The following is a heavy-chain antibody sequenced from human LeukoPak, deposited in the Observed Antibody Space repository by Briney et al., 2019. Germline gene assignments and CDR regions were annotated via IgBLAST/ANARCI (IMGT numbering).Heavy chain of an antibody. Sequence: SETLSLTCAVSTDSFSSHYRTWIRQPPGKGLEWIGYISYIGSTNYNPSLKSRVTISIDTSKNQFSLKLSSVTAADTAVYYCARDLVTVTKGFDIWGQGTMVSVSS. CDR1: TDSFSSHY. CDR3: ARDLVTVTKGFDI. J-gene: IGHJ3*02. D-gene: IGHD4-17*01. CDR2: ISYIGST. V-gene: IGHV4-59*11.